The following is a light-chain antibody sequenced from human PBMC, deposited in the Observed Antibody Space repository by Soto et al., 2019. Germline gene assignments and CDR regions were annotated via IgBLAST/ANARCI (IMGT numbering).Light chain of an antibody. CDR3: QTWGTGIRVV. J-gene: IGLJ2*01. V-gene: IGLV4-69*01. CDR2: LNSDGSH. Sequence: QSVLTQSPSASASLGASVKLTCTLSSGHSSYAIAWHQQQPEKGPRYLMKLNSDGSHSKGDGIPDRFSGSSSGAERYLTISSLQSDDEADYYCQTWGTGIRVVFGGGTQLTVL. CDR1: SGHSSYA.